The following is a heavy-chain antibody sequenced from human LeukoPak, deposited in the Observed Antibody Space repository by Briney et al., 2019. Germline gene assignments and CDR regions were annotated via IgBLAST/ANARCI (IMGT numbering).Heavy chain of an antibody. CDR2: LSGSGTAT. V-gene: IGHV3-23*01. J-gene: IGHJ6*03. CDR3: AKRLGSHSFLFYYMDV. Sequence: GGSLRLSCEASQFTFSRFAMSWIRQAPGTGLEWVSTLSGSGTATYYADSVKGRFTTSRDNSKDTLYLQMDKLRADDTAVYYCAKRLGSHSFLFYYMDVWGTGTSVIVSS. D-gene: IGHD2-21*01. CDR1: QFTFSRFA.